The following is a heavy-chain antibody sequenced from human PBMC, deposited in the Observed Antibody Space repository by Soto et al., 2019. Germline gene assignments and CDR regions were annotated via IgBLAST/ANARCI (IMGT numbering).Heavy chain of an antibody. D-gene: IGHD6-19*01. J-gene: IGHJ4*02. CDR1: GFTFNDYG. V-gene: IGHV3-30*18. CDR2: ISYDGRNE. Sequence: GGSLRLSCAASGFTFNDYGIHWVRQAPGKGLEWVAVISYDGRNEYYADSVKGRFIISRDNSKNTLYLQMSSLRVEGTAVYYCAKDKYTSTQRVFDYWGQGTLVTVSS. CDR3: AKDKYTSTQRVFDY.